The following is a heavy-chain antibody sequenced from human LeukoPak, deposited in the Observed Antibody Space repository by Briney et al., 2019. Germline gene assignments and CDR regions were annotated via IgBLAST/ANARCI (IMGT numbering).Heavy chain of an antibody. D-gene: IGHD4-17*01. CDR2: IYPGDSDT. J-gene: IGHJ3*02. CDR3: ARIGNYDYGDYAGHDAFDI. CDR1: GYSFTSYW. V-gene: IGHV5-51*01. Sequence: GESLKISCKGSGYSFTSYWIGWVRQMPGKGLEWMGIIYPGDSDTRYSPSFQGQVTISADKSISTAYLQWSSLKASDTAMYYCARIGNYDYGDYAGHDAFDIWGQGTMVTVSS.